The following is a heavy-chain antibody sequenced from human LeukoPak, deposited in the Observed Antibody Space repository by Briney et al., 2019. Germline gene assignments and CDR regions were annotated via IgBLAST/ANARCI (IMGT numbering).Heavy chain of an antibody. J-gene: IGHJ6*03. Sequence: PSETLSLTCAVYGGSFSGYYWSWIRQPPGKGLEWIGEINHSGSTNYNPSLKSRVNISVDTYKNQFSLKLSSVTAADTAVYYCARKPRTTGTTTHSYYYYYYMDVWGKGTTVTVSS. CDR3: ARKPRTTGTTTHSYYYYYYMDV. V-gene: IGHV4-34*01. CDR2: INHSGST. CDR1: GGSFSGYY. D-gene: IGHD1-1*01.